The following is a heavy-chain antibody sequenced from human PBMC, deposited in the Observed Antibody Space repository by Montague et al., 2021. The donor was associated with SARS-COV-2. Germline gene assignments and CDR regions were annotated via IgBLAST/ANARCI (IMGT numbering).Heavy chain of an antibody. D-gene: IGHD3-10*01. CDR3: ARAVSVRKADSWFDP. CDR2: IYYSGGA. J-gene: IGHJ5*02. Sequence: SETLSLTCSISAGSISGHYLAWIRQPPGKGLEWIANIYYSGGANYNPSXXSRVTMSVDTSNNQFSLKLSSVTVADTAVYYCARAVSVRKADSWFDPWGQGTLVTVSS. CDR1: AGSISGHY. V-gene: IGHV4-59*11.